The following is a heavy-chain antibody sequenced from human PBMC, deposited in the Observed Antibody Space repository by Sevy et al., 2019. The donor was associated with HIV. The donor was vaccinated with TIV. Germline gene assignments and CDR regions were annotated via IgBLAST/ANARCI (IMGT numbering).Heavy chain of an antibody. CDR1: GGSVSSGSYY. CDR2: IYYSGST. Sequence: SETLSLTCTVSGGSVSSGSYYWSWIRQPPGKGLEWIGYIYYSGSTNYNPSLKSRVTISVDTSKNQFSLKLSSVTTADTAVYYCAREQRVTATRSLDYWGQGTLVTVSS. D-gene: IGHD2-21*02. CDR3: AREQRVTATRSLDY. V-gene: IGHV4-61*01. J-gene: IGHJ4*02.